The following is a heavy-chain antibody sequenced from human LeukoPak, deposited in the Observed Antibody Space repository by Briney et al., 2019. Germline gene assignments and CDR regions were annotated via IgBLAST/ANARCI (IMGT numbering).Heavy chain of an antibody. D-gene: IGHD5-12*01. Sequence: ASVKVSCKASGYTFTGYYMHWVRQAPGQGLEWMGWINPNSGGTNYAQKFQGRVTMTRDTSISTAYMELSRLRSDDTAVYYCARSLYYSGYANYWGQGTLVTASS. V-gene: IGHV1-2*02. J-gene: IGHJ4*02. CDR3: ARSLYYSGYANY. CDR2: INPNSGGT. CDR1: GYTFTGYY.